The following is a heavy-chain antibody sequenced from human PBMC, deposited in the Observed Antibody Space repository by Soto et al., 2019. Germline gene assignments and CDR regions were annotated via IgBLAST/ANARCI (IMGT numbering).Heavy chain of an antibody. CDR2: IYFDGAS. CDR1: GGSINTPKYY. D-gene: IGHD2-15*01. CDR3: ARQDGYCSGGRCFSPRHFDS. Sequence: SETLSLTCALSGGSINTPKYYWGWVRQSPGRGLEWIGTIYFDGASYYNPSLKSRLTISTDMSKNHFSLRLNSVTAADTAVYYCARQDGYCSGGRCFSPRHFDSWGQGTLVTVSS. J-gene: IGHJ4*02. V-gene: IGHV4-39*01.